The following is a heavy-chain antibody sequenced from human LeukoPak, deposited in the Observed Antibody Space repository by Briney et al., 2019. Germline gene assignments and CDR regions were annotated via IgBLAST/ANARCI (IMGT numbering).Heavy chain of an antibody. CDR1: GGSISSHY. V-gene: IGHV4-59*11. J-gene: IGHJ4*02. CDR2: IYDSGST. D-gene: IGHD3-3*01. Sequence: MSSETLSLTCTVSGGSISSHYWSWIRQPPGKGLEWMGYIYDSGSTNYNPSLKSRVTISVDTSKNQFSLKLSSVTAADTGVYYCARWVQSYYDFWSGYYLEVYFDYWGQGTLVTVSS. CDR3: ARWVQSYYDFWSGYYLEVYFDY.